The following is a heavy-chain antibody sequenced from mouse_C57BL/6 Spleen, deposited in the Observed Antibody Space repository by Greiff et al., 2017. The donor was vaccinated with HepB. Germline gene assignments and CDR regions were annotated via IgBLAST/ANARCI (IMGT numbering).Heavy chain of an antibody. J-gene: IGHJ2*01. CDR1: GYTFTDYY. CDR3: ARAYVLDY. Sequence: EVQLVESGPELVKPGASVKISCKASGYTFTDYYMNWVKQSHGKSLEWIGDINPNNGGTSYNQKFKGKATLTVDKSSSTAYMELRSLTSEDSAVYYCARAYVLDYWGQGTTLTVSS. CDR2: INPNNGGT. V-gene: IGHV1-26*01. D-gene: IGHD1-1*01.